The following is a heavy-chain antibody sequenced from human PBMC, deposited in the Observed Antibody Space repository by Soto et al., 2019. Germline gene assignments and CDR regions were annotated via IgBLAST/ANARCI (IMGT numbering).Heavy chain of an antibody. V-gene: IGHV3-7*03. D-gene: IGHD2-21*01. CDR1: GFKFNNYW. Sequence: SGGSLRLSCAASGFKFNNYWMSWVRQAPGKGLEWVANIKQDGSEEYYVDSVKGRFTISRDNAKNSLYLQMNSLRAADTAVYYCARDSVWYFDYWGLGTLVTVSS. J-gene: IGHJ4*02. CDR3: ARDSVWYFDY. CDR2: IKQDGSEE.